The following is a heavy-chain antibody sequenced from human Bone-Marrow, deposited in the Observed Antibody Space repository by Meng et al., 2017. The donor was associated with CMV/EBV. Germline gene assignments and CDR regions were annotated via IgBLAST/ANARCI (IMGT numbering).Heavy chain of an antibody. V-gene: IGHV3-23*01. CDR2: ISGSGGST. CDR3: ARAPELAGYGMDV. CDR1: GFTFSSYA. J-gene: IGHJ6*02. Sequence: GGSLRLSCAASGFTFSSYAMSWVRQAPGKGLEWVSAISGSGGSTYYADSVKGRFTISRDNSKNTLYLQMNSLRAEDTAVYYRARAPELAGYGMDVWGQGTTVTVSS. D-gene: IGHD6-13*01.